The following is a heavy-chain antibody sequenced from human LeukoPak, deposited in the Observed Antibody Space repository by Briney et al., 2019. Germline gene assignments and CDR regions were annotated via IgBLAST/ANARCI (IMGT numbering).Heavy chain of an antibody. CDR2: ISGSGTYT. J-gene: IGHJ4*02. D-gene: IGHD6-6*01. CDR3: ARKYSSSTLDY. CDR1: GGSISSGGYS. Sequence: LSLTCAVSGGSISSGGYSWSWIRQAPGKGLEWVSYISGSGTYTNYADSVKGRFIISRDNAKNSLYLQMNSLRAEDTAVYYCARKYSSSTLDYWGQGILVTVSS. V-gene: IGHV3-11*06.